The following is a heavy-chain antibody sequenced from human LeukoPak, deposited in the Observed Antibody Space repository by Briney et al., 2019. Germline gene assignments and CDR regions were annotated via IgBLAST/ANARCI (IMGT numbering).Heavy chain of an antibody. D-gene: IGHD2-15*01. CDR2: IIPSLGIA. CDR3: ARDPPPYCSGGSCYGVWFDY. Sequence: SAVKVSCKASGGTFSSYLISWVRQPPGQGLEWMGRIIPSLGIANYAQKFQGRVTITADKSTSTAYMELRSLRSEDTAVDYCARDPPPYCSGGSCYGVWFDYWGQGTLVTVSS. V-gene: IGHV1-69*04. CDR1: GGTFSSYL. J-gene: IGHJ4*02.